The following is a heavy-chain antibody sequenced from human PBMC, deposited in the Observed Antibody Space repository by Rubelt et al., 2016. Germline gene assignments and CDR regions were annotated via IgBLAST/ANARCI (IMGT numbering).Heavy chain of an antibody. CDR3: VRDENWAFDY. D-gene: IGHD7-27*01. CDR1: GFTFSSYG. CDR2: ISDTHRGSIT. J-gene: IGHJ4*02. Sequence: VQLVESGGDLVQPGGSLRLSCAASGFTFSSYGIHWVRQAPGKGPEWVSAISDTHRGSITYYADSVRGRFTISRDSSRNTVYLQRNSLRGEDTAVYFCVRDENWAFDYWGQGALVTVSS. V-gene: IGHV3-NL1*01.